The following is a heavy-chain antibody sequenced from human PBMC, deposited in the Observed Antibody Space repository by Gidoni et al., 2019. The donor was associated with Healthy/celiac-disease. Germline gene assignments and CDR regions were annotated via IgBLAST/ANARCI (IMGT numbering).Heavy chain of an antibody. J-gene: IGHJ5*02. Sequence: QVQLQQWGAGLLKPSETLSLTCAVHGGSFSGYYWSWIRQPPGKGLEWIGEINHSGSTNYNPSLKSRVTISVDTSKNQFSLKLSSVTAADTAVYYCLHDYGDSRSWGQGTLVTVSS. CDR2: INHSGST. D-gene: IGHD4-17*01. V-gene: IGHV4-34*01. CDR1: GGSFSGYY. CDR3: LHDYGDSRS.